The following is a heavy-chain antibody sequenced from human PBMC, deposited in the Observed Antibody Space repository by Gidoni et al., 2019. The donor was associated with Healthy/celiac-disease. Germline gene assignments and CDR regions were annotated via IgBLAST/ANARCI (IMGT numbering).Heavy chain of an antibody. CDR2: IISSGSTI. J-gene: IGHJ6*02. Sequence: QVQLVESGGGLVKPGGSLRLSCAASGFTFSDYYMSWIRQAPGKGLGCVSYIISSGSTIYYADSVKGRFTISRDNAKNSLYLQMNSLRAEDTAVYYCAREGIAAAGTEYYYYYGMDVWGQGTTVTVSS. CDR3: AREGIAAAGTEYYYYYGMDV. CDR1: GFTFSDYY. V-gene: IGHV3-11*01. D-gene: IGHD6-13*01.